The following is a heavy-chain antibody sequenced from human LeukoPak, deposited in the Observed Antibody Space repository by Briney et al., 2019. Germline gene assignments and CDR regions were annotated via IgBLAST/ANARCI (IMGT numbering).Heavy chain of an antibody. D-gene: IGHD2-2*01. CDR2: ISSSSSTI. CDR3: ARESSVKDFDY. Sequence: GGSLRLSCAASQFTFTRYWMTWVRQAPGKGLEWVSYISSSSSTIYYADSVKGRFTISRDSAKNSLYLQMNSLRAEDTAVYYCARESSVKDFDYWGQGTLVTVSS. CDR1: QFTFTRYW. V-gene: IGHV3-48*01. J-gene: IGHJ4*02.